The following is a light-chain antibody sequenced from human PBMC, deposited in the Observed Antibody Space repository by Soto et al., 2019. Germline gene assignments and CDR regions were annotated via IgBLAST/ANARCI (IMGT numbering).Light chain of an antibody. CDR2: DIN. V-gene: IGLV2-14*01. J-gene: IGLJ1*01. CDR3: VSYTARSSYV. Sequence: QSALTQPASVSGSPGQSITVSCTGTSSDIGGYIFVSWYQQHPGKAPKLMIYDINNRPSGVSKRFSGSKSGNTASLTISGLQAEDAADYYCVSYTARSSYVFGTGTKLTVL. CDR1: SSDIGGYIF.